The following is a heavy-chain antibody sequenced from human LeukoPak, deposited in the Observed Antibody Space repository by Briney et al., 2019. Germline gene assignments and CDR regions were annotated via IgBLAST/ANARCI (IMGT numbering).Heavy chain of an antibody. D-gene: IGHD6-19*01. V-gene: IGHV1-69*05. CDR3: ARGEQWLTNDAFDI. CDR2: IIPIFGTA. J-gene: IGHJ3*02. CDR1: GGTFSSYA. Sequence: GASVKVSCKASGGTFSSYAISWVRQAPGQGLEWMGGIIPIFGTANYAQKFQGRVTITRDTSASTAYMELSSLRSEDTAVYYCARGEQWLTNDAFDIWGQGTMVTVSS.